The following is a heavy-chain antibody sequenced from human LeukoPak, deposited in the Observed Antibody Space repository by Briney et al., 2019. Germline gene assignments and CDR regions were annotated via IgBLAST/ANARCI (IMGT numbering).Heavy chain of an antibody. Sequence: ASVKVSCKASGYTFTSYYMHWVRQAPGQGLEWMGIINPSGGSTSYAQKFQGGVTMTRDTSTSTVYMELSSLRSEDTAVYYCAKDQGSGHGSYTWGTFDYWGLETLVTVFS. CDR2: INPSGGST. D-gene: IGHD3-3*01. J-gene: IGHJ4*01. CDR3: AKDQGSGHGSYTWGTFDY. V-gene: IGHV1-46*01. CDR1: GYTFTSYY.